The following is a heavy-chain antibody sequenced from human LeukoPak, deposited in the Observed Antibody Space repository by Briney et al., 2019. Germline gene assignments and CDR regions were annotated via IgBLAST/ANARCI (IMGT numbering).Heavy chain of an antibody. CDR2: MNPNSGNT. D-gene: IGHD3-3*01. CDR1: GYTFTSYD. Sequence: ASVKVSCKASGYTFTSYDINWVRQATGQGLEWMGWMNPNSGNTGYAQKFQGRVTMTRNTSISTAYMELSSLRSGDTAVYYCARGVGKYYDFWSGYYTGIYYYGMDVWSQGTTVTVSS. J-gene: IGHJ6*02. CDR3: ARGVGKYYDFWSGYYTGIYYYGMDV. V-gene: IGHV1-8*01.